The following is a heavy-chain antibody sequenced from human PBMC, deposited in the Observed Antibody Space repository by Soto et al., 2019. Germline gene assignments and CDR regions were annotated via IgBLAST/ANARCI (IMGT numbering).Heavy chain of an antibody. Sequence: GGSLRLSCAASGFTFDDYAMHWVRQAPGKGLEWVSGISWNSGSIGYADSVKGRFTISRDNAKNSLYLQMNSLRAEDTALYYCAKDIQSGGDYYYYYMDVWGKGTTVTVSS. CDR1: GFTFDDYA. CDR3: AKDIQSGGDYYYYYMDV. J-gene: IGHJ6*03. CDR2: ISWNSGSI. V-gene: IGHV3-9*01. D-gene: IGHD3-10*01.